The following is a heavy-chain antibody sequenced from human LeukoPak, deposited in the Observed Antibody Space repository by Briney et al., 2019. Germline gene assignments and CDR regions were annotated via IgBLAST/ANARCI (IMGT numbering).Heavy chain of an antibody. V-gene: IGHV1-8*01. D-gene: IGHD3-10*01. CDR3: ARGRMVQGVVLFDY. Sequence: GASVKVSCKASGYTFTSYDINWVRQATGQGLEWMGWMNPNSGNTGYAQKFQGRVTMTRNTSISTAYMQLSSLRSEDTAVYYCARGRMVQGVVLFDYWGQGTLVTVSS. CDR1: GYTFTSYD. CDR2: MNPNSGNT. J-gene: IGHJ4*02.